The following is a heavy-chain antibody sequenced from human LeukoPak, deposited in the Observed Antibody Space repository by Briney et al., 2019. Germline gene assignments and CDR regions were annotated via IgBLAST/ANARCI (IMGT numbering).Heavy chain of an antibody. Sequence: PSGTLSLTCAVYGGSFSGYYWSWIRQPPGKGLEWIGEINHSGSTNYNPSLKSRVTISVDTSKNQFSLKLSSVTAADTAVYYCARGANTAPDYWGQGTLVTVSS. J-gene: IGHJ4*02. CDR2: INHSGST. D-gene: IGHD5-18*01. CDR3: ARGANTAPDY. CDR1: GGSFSGYY. V-gene: IGHV4-34*01.